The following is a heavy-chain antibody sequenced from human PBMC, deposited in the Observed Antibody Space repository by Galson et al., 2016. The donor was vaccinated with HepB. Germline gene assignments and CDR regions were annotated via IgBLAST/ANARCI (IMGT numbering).Heavy chain of an antibody. CDR1: GYTFTNYP. CDR3: AIPYYDFWSRDLHP. J-gene: IGHJ5*02. D-gene: IGHD3-3*01. Sequence: SVKVSCKAYGYTFTNYPMIWVRQAPGQGLEWMGWIHTNTGNPTYAQGFTGRFVFSLDTSVSTAYLEISSLKAEDTAVYFCAIPYYDFWSRDLHPWGQGTLVTVSS. V-gene: IGHV7-4-1*02. CDR2: IHTNTGNP.